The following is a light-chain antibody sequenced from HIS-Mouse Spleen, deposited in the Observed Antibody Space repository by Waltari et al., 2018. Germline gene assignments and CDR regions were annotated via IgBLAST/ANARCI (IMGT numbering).Light chain of an antibody. J-gene: IGKJ3*01. CDR3: QQYDNLPSFT. Sequence: DIQMTQSPSSLSAAVGDRVTITFQASQDISNYLNWYQQKPGKAPKLLIYDASNLEKGVPSRFSGSGSGTDFTFTISSLQPEDIATYYCQQYDNLPSFTFGPGTKVDIK. V-gene: IGKV1-33*01. CDR1: QDISNY. CDR2: DAS.